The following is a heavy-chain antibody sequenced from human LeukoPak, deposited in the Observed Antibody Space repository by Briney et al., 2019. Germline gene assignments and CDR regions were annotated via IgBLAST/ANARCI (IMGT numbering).Heavy chain of an antibody. CDR1: GFIFNNYA. D-gene: IGHD6-19*01. V-gene: IGHV3-9*01. CDR2: ISWNSGSI. Sequence: TGGSLRLSCAGSGFIFNNYAMHWVRQPPGKGLEWVSGISWNSGSIDYADSVKGRFTISRDNAKNSLYLQMNSLRVEDTAFYYCAKDNRRHYTSGPNPDSLHWGQGALVTLSS. J-gene: IGHJ4*02. CDR3: AKDNRRHYTSGPNPDSLH.